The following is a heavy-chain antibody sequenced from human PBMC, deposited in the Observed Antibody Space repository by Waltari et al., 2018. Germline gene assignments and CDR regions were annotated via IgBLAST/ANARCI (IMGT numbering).Heavy chain of an antibody. CDR1: GGSFSGSS. J-gene: IGHJ4*02. V-gene: IGHV4-34*01. D-gene: IGHD3-22*01. CDR3: ARGPYYDASGYYII. CDR2: INHSGTT. Sequence: QVKLQQWGTGLLKPSETLSRTCAVYGGSFSGSSWSWIRQPPGKGLEWIGEINHSGTTNYNPSLKSRVTISVVTAKNQFSLKLNSVTAADTAVYYCARGPYYDASGYYIIWGQGTLVTVSS.